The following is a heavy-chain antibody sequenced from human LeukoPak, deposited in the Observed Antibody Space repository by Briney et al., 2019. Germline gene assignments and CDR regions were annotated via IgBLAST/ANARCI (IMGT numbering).Heavy chain of an antibody. D-gene: IGHD5-12*01. Sequence: SVKVSCKASGYTXTSYAMHWXRXAPGQRLEWMXXIXAGNGNTKYSQKSQGRVTITRDTSASTAYMELSSLRSEDTAVYYCARGGLVATKKKEPGGPDYWGQGTLVTVSS. CDR3: ARGGLVATKKKEPGGPDY. V-gene: IGHV1-3*01. CDR2: IXAGNGNT. CDR1: GYTXTSYA. J-gene: IGHJ4*02.